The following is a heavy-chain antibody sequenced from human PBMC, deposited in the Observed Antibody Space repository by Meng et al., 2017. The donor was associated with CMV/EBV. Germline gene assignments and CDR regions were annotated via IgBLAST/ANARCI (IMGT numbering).Heavy chain of an antibody. Sequence: FTRFGISWVRQAPGQGLEWMGWISAYNGNTNYAQKLQGRVTMTTDTSTSTAYMELRSLRSDDTAVYYCARKDLDCSGGSCYGGPFDYWGQGTLVTVSS. D-gene: IGHD2-15*01. J-gene: IGHJ4*02. CDR3: ARKDLDCSGGSCYGGPFDY. V-gene: IGHV1-18*01. CDR2: ISAYNGNT. CDR1: FTRFG.